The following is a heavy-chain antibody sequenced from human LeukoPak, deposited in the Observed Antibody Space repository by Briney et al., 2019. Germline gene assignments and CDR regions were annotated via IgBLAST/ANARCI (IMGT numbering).Heavy chain of an antibody. CDR3: ASRRGYSYGYFDY. Sequence: GGSLRLSCAPSVFTFSSYRINWVRGAPGKGLEWVSSISSSSSYIYYSDSVKGRFIISRDNNKNSLFLQINSMRAEDTAVYYCASRRGYSYGYFDYWGQGTLVTVSS. CDR2: ISSSSSYI. D-gene: IGHD5-18*01. V-gene: IGHV3-21*01. J-gene: IGHJ4*02. CDR1: VFTFSSYR.